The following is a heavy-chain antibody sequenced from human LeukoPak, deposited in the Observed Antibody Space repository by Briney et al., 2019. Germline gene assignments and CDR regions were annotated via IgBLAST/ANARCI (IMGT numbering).Heavy chain of an antibody. J-gene: IGHJ6*03. D-gene: IGHD3-3*01. CDR1: GFTFTTYW. CDR2: IKQDGSEK. CDR3: AREADFWSGYYRGYYYYYYMDV. V-gene: IGHV3-7*01. Sequence: GGSLRLSCAASGFTFTTYWMSWVRQAPGKGLEWVANIKQDGSEKYYVDSVKGRFTISRDNAKNSLYLQMNSLRAEDTAVYYCAREADFWSGYYRGYYYYYYMDVWGKGTTVTVSS.